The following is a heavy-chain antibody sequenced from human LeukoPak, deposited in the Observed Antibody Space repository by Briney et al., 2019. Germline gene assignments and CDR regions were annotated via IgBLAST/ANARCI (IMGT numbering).Heavy chain of an antibody. CDR3: ALSFDY. J-gene: IGHJ4*02. Sequence: AGGSLRLSCAASGFTFSSYSMNWVRQAPGKGLEWVSYISTSSGTIYYADSVKGRFTISRDNAKNSLYLQMNSLRAEDTAVYYCALSFDYWGQGTLVTVSS. CDR2: ISTSSGTI. CDR1: GFTFSSYS. V-gene: IGHV3-48*01.